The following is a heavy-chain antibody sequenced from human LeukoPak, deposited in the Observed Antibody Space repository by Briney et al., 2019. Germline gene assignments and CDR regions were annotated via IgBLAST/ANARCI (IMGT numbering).Heavy chain of an antibody. J-gene: IGHJ4*02. CDR2: IIPIFGTA. Sequence: SVKVSCKASGGTFSSYAISWVRQAPGQGLEWMGGIIPIFGTANYAQKFQGRVTITADESTSTAYMELSSLRSEDTAVYYCARGGSGSHRGYYFDYWGQGTLVTVSS. V-gene: IGHV1-69*13. D-gene: IGHD3-10*01. CDR1: GGTFSSYA. CDR3: ARGGSGSHRGYYFDY.